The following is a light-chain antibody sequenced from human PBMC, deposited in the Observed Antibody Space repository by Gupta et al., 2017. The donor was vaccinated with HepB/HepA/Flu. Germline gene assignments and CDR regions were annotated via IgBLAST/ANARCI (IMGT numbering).Light chain of an antibody. V-gene: IGKV1-39*01. Sequence: DIQVTQSPSSLSVSVGDRVIITCRASQDIDKFLNWYQQKPGKAPSLLIYAASNLQSGVPSRFSGSGSGTDYTLTISRLQPEDFATYYCQQSYSAPRSFGQGTKVEIK. CDR1: QDIDKF. CDR2: AAS. CDR3: QQSYSAPRS. J-gene: IGKJ2*03.